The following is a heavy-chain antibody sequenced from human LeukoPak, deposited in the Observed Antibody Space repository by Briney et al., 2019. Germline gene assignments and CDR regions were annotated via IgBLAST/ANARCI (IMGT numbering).Heavy chain of an antibody. Sequence: GGSLRLSCAASGFSFSSYAMSWVRQAPGKGLEWVAIISGSGGGTYDADSVKGRFTVSRDFFTSTLDLHMTSLRAEDTAVYYCAKEAPHTAVLIALLEWNYIDSWGRGILVSVSS. D-gene: IGHD2-21*01. J-gene: IGHJ4*02. CDR2: ISGSGGGT. CDR3: AKEAPHTAVLIALLEWNYIDS. CDR1: GFSFSSYA. V-gene: IGHV3-23*01.